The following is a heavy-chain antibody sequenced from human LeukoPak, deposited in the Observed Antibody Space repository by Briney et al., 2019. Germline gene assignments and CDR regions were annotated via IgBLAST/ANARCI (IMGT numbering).Heavy chain of an antibody. CDR1: GGSISSSSYY. V-gene: IGHV4-39*07. D-gene: IGHD3-10*01. Sequence: SETLSLTCTVSGGSISSSSYYWGWIRQPPGKGLEWIGSIYYSGSTYYNPSLKSRVTISVDTSKNQFSLKLSSVTAADTAVYYCARTAELWFGELLFDYWGQGTLVTVSS. CDR3: ARTAELWFGELLFDY. J-gene: IGHJ4*02. CDR2: IYYSGST.